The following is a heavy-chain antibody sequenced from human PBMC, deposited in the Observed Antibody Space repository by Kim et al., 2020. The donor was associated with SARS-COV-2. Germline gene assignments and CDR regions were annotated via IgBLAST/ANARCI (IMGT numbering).Heavy chain of an antibody. Sequence: GGSLRLSCAASGFTFSSYEMNWVRQAPGKGLEWVSYISSSGSTIYYADSVKGRFTISRDNAKNSLYLQMNSLRAEDTAVYYCARYNVYSSGWYDFGLSYWGQGTLVTVSS. D-gene: IGHD6-19*01. CDR3: ARYNVYSSGWYDFGLSY. CDR2: ISSSGSTI. CDR1: GFTFSSYE. J-gene: IGHJ4*02. V-gene: IGHV3-48*03.